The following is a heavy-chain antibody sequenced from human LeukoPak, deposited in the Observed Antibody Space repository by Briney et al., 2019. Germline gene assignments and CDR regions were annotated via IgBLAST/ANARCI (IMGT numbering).Heavy chain of an antibody. V-gene: IGHV4-30-2*01. CDR1: GGSISSGGYS. CDR2: IYHSGST. CDR3: ARGRDCTNGVCFFYFDY. Sequence: PSETLSLTCAVSGGSISSGGYSWSWIRQPPGKGLEWIGYIYHSGSTYYNPSLKSRVTISVDTSKNQFSLKLSSVTAADTAVYYCARGRDCTNGVCFFYFDYWGQGTLVTVSS. D-gene: IGHD2-8*01. J-gene: IGHJ4*02.